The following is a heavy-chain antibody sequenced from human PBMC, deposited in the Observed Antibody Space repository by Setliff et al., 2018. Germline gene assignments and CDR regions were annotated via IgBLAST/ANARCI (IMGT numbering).Heavy chain of an antibody. V-gene: IGHV3-21*01. J-gene: IGHJ4*02. Sequence: LRLSCAASGFTFCSCSMNWVRQAPGKGLEWVSSISSSSSYIYYADSVKGRFTISRDNAKNSLYLQMNSLRAEDTAVYYCAKQGMIAPLYYFDYWGQGTLVTVSS. CDR1: GFTFCSCS. CDR3: AKQGMIAPLYYFDY. CDR2: ISSSSSYI. D-gene: IGHD2-15*01.